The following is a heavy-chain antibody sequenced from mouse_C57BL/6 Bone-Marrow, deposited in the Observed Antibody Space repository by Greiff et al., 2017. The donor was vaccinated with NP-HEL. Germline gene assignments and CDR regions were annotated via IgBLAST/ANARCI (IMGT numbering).Heavy chain of an antibody. V-gene: IGHV5-4*01. CDR1: GFTFSSYA. D-gene: IGHD1-1*01. CDR2: ISDGGSYT. Sequence: EVMLVESGGGLVKPGGSLKLSCAASGFTFSSYAMSWVRQTPEQRLEWVATISDGGSYTYYLDHVKGRFTISRDNAKNNLYLQMSHLKSEDTAMYYCARDERVTTVVTYFDYWGQGTTLTVSS. CDR3: ARDERVTTVVTYFDY. J-gene: IGHJ2*01.